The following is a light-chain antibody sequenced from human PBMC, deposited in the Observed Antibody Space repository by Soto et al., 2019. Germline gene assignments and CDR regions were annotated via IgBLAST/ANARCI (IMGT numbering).Light chain of an antibody. V-gene: IGLV1-47*01. CDR2: PNS. CDR1: SSNIGSNN. J-gene: IGLJ3*02. CDR3: ATWDDSPSGRSWV. Sequence: QSVLTRSPSASGTPGQRVSISCSGSSSNIGSNNVYWYQHFPGSAPRFLIYPNSPRPSGVPDRFSASKSGTSASLVISGLRPEDEATYYCATWDDSPSGRSWVFGGGTKLTVL.